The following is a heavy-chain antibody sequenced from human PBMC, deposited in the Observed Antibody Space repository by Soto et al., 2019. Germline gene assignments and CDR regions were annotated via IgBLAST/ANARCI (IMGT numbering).Heavy chain of an antibody. Sequence: QVQLVESGGGVVQPGRSLRLSCAASGFTFSSYGMHWVRQAPGKGLEWVAVISYDGSNKYYADSVKGRFTISRDNSKTALYLQLNSRRAEDTAVYYCAKDQLRGVRGVITYYYGMDVWGQGTTVTVSS. CDR2: ISYDGSNK. CDR3: AKDQLRGVRGVITYYYGMDV. V-gene: IGHV3-30*18. D-gene: IGHD3-10*01. CDR1: GFTFSSYG. J-gene: IGHJ6*02.